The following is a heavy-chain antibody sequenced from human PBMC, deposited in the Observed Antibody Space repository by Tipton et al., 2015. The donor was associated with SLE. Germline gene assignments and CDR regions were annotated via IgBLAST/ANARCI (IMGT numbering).Heavy chain of an antibody. CDR1: GGSINGFY. CDR2: IYHSGST. CDR3: ARDLGAGWGGHWYFDL. V-gene: IGHV4-59*01. Sequence: TLSLTCTVSGGSINGFYWNWFRQPPGRELEWIGYIYHSGSTNYNPSLKSRVTMSVDTSKNQFSLKLSSVTTADTAVYYFARDLGAGWGGHWYFDLGGRGTLLTVSS. J-gene: IGHJ2*01. D-gene: IGHD3-16*01.